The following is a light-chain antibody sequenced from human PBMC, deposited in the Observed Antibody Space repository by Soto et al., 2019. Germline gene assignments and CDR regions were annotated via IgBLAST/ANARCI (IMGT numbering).Light chain of an antibody. J-gene: IGLJ2*01. CDR3: AAWDDSLNGVV. CDR2: SNH. CDR1: SSNIGSNT. V-gene: IGLV1-44*01. Sequence: QSVLTQPPSASGTPGPRVTISCSGSSSNIGSNTVNWYQQLPGTAPKLLIYSNHQRPSGVPDRFSGSKSGTSASLAISGLESEEEADYYCAAWDDSLNGVVFGGGTKVTVL.